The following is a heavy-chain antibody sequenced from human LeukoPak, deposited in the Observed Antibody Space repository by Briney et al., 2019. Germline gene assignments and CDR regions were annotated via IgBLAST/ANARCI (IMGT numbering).Heavy chain of an antibody. Sequence: GASVKVSCKASGYTFTGYYMHWVRQAPGQGLEWMGRIIPILGIANYAQKFQGRVTITADKSTSTAYMELSSLRSEDTAVYYCARGGHGSHYSNYVRWGQGTLVTVSS. D-gene: IGHD4-11*01. V-gene: IGHV1-69*04. CDR1: GYTFTGYY. CDR2: IIPILGIA. J-gene: IGHJ4*02. CDR3: ARGGHGSHYSNYVR.